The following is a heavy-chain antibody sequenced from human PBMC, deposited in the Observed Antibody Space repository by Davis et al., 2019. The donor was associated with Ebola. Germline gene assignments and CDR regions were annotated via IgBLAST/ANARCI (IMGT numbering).Heavy chain of an antibody. CDR2: IYPADSDT. D-gene: IGHD1-26*01. J-gene: IGHJ4*02. V-gene: IGHV5-51*01. Sequence: PGGSLRLSCKGSGYSFTNYWIGWVRQMPGKGLEWMGIIYPADSDTRYSPSFQGQVTLSADKSIATAYLQWRSLKASDTAIYYCARQGGGSGRLTSFDSWGQGTLVTVSS. CDR1: GYSFTNYW. CDR3: ARQGGGSGRLTSFDS.